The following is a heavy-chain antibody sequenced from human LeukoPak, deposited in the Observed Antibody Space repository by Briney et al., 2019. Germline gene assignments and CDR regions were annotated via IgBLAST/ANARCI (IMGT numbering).Heavy chain of an antibody. CDR1: GGSFSGYY. J-gene: IGHJ6*02. CDR3: ARAGYSYGRSLYYYGMDV. V-gene: IGHV4-34*01. CDR2: INHSGST. Sequence: SETLSLTCAVYGGSFSGYYWSWIRQPPGKGLEWIGEINHSGSTNYNPSLKSRVTISVDTSKNQFSLKLSSVTTADTAVYYCARAGYSYGRSLYYYGMDVWGQGTTVTVS. D-gene: IGHD5-18*01.